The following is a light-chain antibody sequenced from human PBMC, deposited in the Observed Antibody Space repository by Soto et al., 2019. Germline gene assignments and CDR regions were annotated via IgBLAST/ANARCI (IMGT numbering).Light chain of an antibody. J-gene: IGKJ1*01. V-gene: IGKV3-20*01. CDR3: QQYGSVPRK. Sequence: VFTESPGTPSLSPGERATLSCTASLSVSSSYLASYQPKPGQAPRLLIYGASSSATGIPDRPSGCVSGTDVTLTISKLEPEDFAAYFSQQYGSVPRKVGQGTKVDIK. CDR1: LSVSSSY. CDR2: GAS.